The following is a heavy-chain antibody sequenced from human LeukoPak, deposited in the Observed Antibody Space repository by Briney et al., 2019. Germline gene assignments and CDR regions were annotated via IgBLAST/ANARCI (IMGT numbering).Heavy chain of an antibody. Sequence: SQTLSLTCAISGDSVSSNSAPWNWIRQSPSRGLEWLGRTYYRSKWYYDYAVSVRSRVTINPDTSKNQFSLQLNSVTPEDTAVYYCARDLSAGLGDFDYWGQGTLVTVSS. V-gene: IGHV6-1*01. D-gene: IGHD3-16*01. CDR3: ARDLSAGLGDFDY. CDR2: TYYRSKWYY. J-gene: IGHJ4*02. CDR1: GDSVSSNSAP.